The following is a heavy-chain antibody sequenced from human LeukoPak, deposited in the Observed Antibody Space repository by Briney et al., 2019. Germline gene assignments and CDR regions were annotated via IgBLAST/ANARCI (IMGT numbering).Heavy chain of an antibody. CDR2: IIGTGGST. J-gene: IGHJ3*02. CDR3: AKGTMSQHRGAFDI. CDR1: GFTFSSYG. Sequence: GGSLRLSCAASGFTFSSYGMSWVRQAPGKGLEWVSSIIGTGGSTHYADSVKGRFTISRDNSKNTLYLQMNSLRAEDTAVYYCAKGTMSQHRGAFDIWGQGTMVIVSS. D-gene: IGHD3-22*01. V-gene: IGHV3-23*01.